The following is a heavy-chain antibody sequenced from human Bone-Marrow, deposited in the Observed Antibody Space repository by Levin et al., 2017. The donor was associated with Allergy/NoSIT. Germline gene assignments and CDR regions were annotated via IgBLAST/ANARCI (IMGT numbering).Heavy chain of an antibody. CDR2: MYTSGST. Sequence: RAGGSLRLSCTVSGGSISSYHWSWIRQPAGKGLEWIGRMYTSGSTNNNPSLKSRVTMSVDTSKNQFSLKLSSVTAADTAVYYCARTMTTVTTDYYGMDVWGQGTTVTVSS. V-gene: IGHV4-4*07. CDR3: ARTMTTVTTDYYGMDV. CDR1: GGSISSYH. J-gene: IGHJ6*02. D-gene: IGHD4-11*01.